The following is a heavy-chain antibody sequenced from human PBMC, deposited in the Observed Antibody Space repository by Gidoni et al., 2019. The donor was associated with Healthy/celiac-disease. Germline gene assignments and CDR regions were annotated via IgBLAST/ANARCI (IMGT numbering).Heavy chain of an antibody. CDR2: INHSGST. CDR3: ARGVRSGYDSVVKAFDI. J-gene: IGHJ3*02. D-gene: IGHD5-12*01. Sequence: QVQLQQWGAGLLKPSETLSLTCAVDGGSFSGSYWSWIRQPPGKGLEWIGEINHSGSTNYNPSLKSRVTISVDTSQNQFSLKLSSVTAADTAVYYCARGVRSGYDSVVKAFDIWGQGTMVTVSS. CDR1: GGSFSGSY. V-gene: IGHV4-34*01.